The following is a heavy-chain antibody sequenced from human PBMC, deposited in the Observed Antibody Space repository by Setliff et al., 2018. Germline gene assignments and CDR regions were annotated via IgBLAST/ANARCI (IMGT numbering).Heavy chain of an antibody. CDR1: GYSISSDYY. D-gene: IGHD3-22*01. J-gene: IGHJ4*02. CDR3: ARQPEGGYYDSSGYYGMAPYYFDY. CDR2: IYHSGST. V-gene: IGHV4-38-2*01. Sequence: SETLSLTCAVSGYSISSDYYWGWIRQPPGKGLEWIGSIYHSGSTYYNPSLKSRVTISVDTSKNQFSLKLSSVTAADTAVYYCARQPEGGYYDSSGYYGMAPYYFDYWGQGTLVTVSS.